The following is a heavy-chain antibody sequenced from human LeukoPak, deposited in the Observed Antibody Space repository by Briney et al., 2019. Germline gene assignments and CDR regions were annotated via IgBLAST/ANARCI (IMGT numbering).Heavy chain of an antibody. CDR1: GFTFSSYG. V-gene: IGHV3-66*01. CDR2: IYSGGST. CDR3: ASGYSYGYPFDY. Sequence: GGSLRLSCAASGFTFSSYGMSWVRQAPGKGLEWVSVIYSGGSTYYADSVKGRFTISRDNSKNTLYLQMNSLRAEDTAVYYCASGYSYGYPFDYWGQGTLVTASS. D-gene: IGHD5-18*01. J-gene: IGHJ4*02.